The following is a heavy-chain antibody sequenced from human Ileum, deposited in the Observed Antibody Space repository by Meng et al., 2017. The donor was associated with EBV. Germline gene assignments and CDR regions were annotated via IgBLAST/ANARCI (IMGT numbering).Heavy chain of an antibody. Sequence: LHLQESAPGLVKPSETLSLTCSVSGGSITSYSYYWGWLRQPPGKGLEWIATIYHTGSTYYNPSLKSRVTISVDTSKNEFSLKVTSVTAADTALYYCARRDTAWFDPWGRGTLVTASS. D-gene: IGHD2-21*02. V-gene: IGHV4-39*01. CDR1: GGSITSYSYY. CDR3: ARRDTAWFDP. CDR2: IYHTGST. J-gene: IGHJ5*02.